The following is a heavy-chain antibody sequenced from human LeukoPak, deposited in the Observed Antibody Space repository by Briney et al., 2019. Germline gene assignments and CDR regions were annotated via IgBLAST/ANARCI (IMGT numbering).Heavy chain of an antibody. Sequence: ASVKVSCKASGYTFTSYGISWVRQAPGQGLEWMGWISAYNGNTNYAQKLQGRVTMTTDTATSTAYMELRSLRSDDTAVDYCARDPSGGYSYGSDYWGQGTLVTVSS. CDR2: ISAYNGNT. CDR1: GYTFTSYG. D-gene: IGHD5-18*01. CDR3: ARDPSGGYSYGSDY. V-gene: IGHV1-18*01. J-gene: IGHJ4*02.